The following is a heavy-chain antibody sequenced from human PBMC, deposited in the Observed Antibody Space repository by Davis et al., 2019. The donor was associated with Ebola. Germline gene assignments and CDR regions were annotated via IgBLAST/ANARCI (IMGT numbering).Heavy chain of an antibody. CDR2: ISSRGSTI. Sequence: GESLKISCAASGFTFSSYEMNWVRQAPGKGLEWVSYISSRGSTIYYADSVKGRFTISRDNAKNSLYLQMNSLKTEDTAAYYCTSWVPAANLDYWGQGTLVTVSS. J-gene: IGHJ4*02. CDR1: GFTFSSYE. V-gene: IGHV3-48*03. D-gene: IGHD2-2*01. CDR3: TSWVPAANLDY.